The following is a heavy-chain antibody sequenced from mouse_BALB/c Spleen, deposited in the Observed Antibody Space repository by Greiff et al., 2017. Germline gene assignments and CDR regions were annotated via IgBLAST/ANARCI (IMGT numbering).Heavy chain of an antibody. CDR1: GYTFTDYV. V-gene: IGHV1-77*01. J-gene: IGHJ4*01. Sequence: VQLQQSGPELVKPGASVKMSCKASGYTFTDYVISWVKQRTGQGLEWIGEIYPGSGSTYYNEKFKGKATLTADKSSNTAYMQLSSLTSEDSAVYFCARKGLYYYAMDYWGQGTSVTVSS. D-gene: IGHD3-3*01. CDR2: IYPGSGST. CDR3: ARKGLYYYAMDY.